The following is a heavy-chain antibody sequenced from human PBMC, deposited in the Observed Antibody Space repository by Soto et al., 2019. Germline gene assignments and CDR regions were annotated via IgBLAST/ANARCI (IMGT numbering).Heavy chain of an antibody. V-gene: IGHV4-39*01. CDR2: IYYSGST. J-gene: IGHJ5*02. D-gene: IGHD3-10*01. CDR3: ARHGSGSYYNNWFDP. Sequence: QLQLQESGPGLVKPSETLSLTCTVSGDSISSSSYYWGWIRQPPGKGLEWIGSIYYSGSTYYNPSLKSRVTISVDTSKNQCSLKLSSVTAADTAVYYCARHGSGSYYNNWFDPWGQGTLVTVSS. CDR1: GDSISSSSYY.